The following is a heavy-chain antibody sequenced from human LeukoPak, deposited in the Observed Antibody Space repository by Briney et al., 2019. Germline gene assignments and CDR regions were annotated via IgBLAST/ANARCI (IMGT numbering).Heavy chain of an antibody. Sequence: GASVKVSCKASGYTFTSYAMNWVRQAPGQGLEWMGWINTNTGNPTYAQGFTGRFVFSLDTSVSTAYLQISSLKAEDTAVYYCASSQPLYYDFWSGYSYTTNYCGMDVWGQGTTVTVSS. V-gene: IGHV7-4-1*02. D-gene: IGHD3-3*01. CDR1: GYTFTSYA. CDR3: ASSQPLYYDFWSGYSYTTNYCGMDV. J-gene: IGHJ6*02. CDR2: INTNTGNP.